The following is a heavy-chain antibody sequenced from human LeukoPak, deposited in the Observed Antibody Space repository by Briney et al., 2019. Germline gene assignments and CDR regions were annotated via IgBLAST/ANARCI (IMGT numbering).Heavy chain of an antibody. CDR1: GDSISTSKSY. V-gene: IGHV4-39*07. J-gene: IGHJ4*02. CDR2: IYYTGNT. CDR3: ARVGALGGHDF. Sequence: SDTLSLTCTVSGDSISTSKSYWGWIRQPPLKGLEWIGSIYYTGNTYYNASLKSRVTISVDTSKNQFSLKLNSVTAADTAVYYCARVGALGGHDFWGQGSLVTVSS. D-gene: IGHD1-26*01.